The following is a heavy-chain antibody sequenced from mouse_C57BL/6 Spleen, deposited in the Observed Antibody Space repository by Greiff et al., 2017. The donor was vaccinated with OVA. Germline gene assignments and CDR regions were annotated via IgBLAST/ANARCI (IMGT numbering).Heavy chain of an antibody. Sequence: QVQLQQPGAELVKPGASVKMSCKASGYTFTSYWITWVKQRPGQGLEWIGDIYPGSGSTNYNEKFKSKATLTVDTSSSTAYMQLSSLTSEDSAVYYCARGGGNYYGYYAMDYWGQGTSVTVSS. V-gene: IGHV1-55*01. CDR3: ARGGGNYYGYYAMDY. D-gene: IGHD1-1*01. CDR2: IYPGSGST. J-gene: IGHJ4*01. CDR1: GYTFTSYW.